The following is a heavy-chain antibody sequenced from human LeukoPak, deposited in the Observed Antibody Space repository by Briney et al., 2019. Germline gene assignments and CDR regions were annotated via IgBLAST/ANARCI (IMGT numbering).Heavy chain of an antibody. V-gene: IGHV3-11*04. CDR3: ARGDCSAASCYYFDY. J-gene: IGHJ4*02. CDR1: GFRFSGHY. CDR2: ISSTVTTV. D-gene: IGHD2-15*01. Sequence: PGGSLRLSCAASGFRFSGHYMSWIRQAPGKGLGWVAYISSTVTTVYYADSVKGRFTISRDNTKDSLYLQMSSLKAEDTAVYYCARGDCSAASCYYFDYWGQGTLVTVSS.